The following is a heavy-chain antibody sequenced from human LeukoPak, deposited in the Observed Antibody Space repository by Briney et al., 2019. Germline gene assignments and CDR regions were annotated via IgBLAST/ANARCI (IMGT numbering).Heavy chain of an antibody. J-gene: IGHJ4*02. Sequence: GGSLRLSCAASGFTFSSYWMSWVRQAPGKGLEWVANIKQDGSEKYYVDSVKGRFTISRDNAKNSLYLQMNSLRAEDTAVYYCARDRHYCGSGGESDYWGQGTLVTVSS. D-gene: IGHD3-10*01. V-gene: IGHV3-7*03. CDR2: IKQDGSEK. CDR1: GFTFSSYW. CDR3: ARDRHYCGSGGESDY.